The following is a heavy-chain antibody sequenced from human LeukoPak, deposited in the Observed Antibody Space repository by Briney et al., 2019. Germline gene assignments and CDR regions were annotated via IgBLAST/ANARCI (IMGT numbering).Heavy chain of an antibody. Sequence: PGGSLRLSCAASGFTFSSYAMHWVRQAAGKGLEYVSAISSNGGSTYYANSVKGRFTISRDNSKNTLYLQMGSLRAEDMAVYYCARSAVAEFRFDYWGQGTLVTVSS. J-gene: IGHJ4*02. CDR2: ISSNGGST. D-gene: IGHD6-19*01. V-gene: IGHV3-64*01. CDR3: ARSAVAEFRFDY. CDR1: GFTFSSYA.